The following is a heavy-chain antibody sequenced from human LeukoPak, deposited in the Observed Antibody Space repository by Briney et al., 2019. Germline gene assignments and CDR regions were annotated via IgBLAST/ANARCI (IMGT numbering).Heavy chain of an antibody. D-gene: IGHD2-21*01. CDR3: ASDSGGRRDAFNI. V-gene: IGHV4-38-2*01. J-gene: IGHJ3*02. Sequence: SETLSLTCAVSGYSISSGYYWGWIRQPPGKGLEWIGSIYHSGSTYYNPSLKGRVTISVDTSKNQFSLKLSSVTAADTAVYYCASDSGGRRDAFNIWGQGTMVTVSS. CDR2: IYHSGST. CDR1: GYSISSGYY.